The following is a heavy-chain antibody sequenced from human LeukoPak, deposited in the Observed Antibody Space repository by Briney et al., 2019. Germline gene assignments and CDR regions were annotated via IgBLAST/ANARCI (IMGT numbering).Heavy chain of an antibody. D-gene: IGHD3-22*01. J-gene: IGHJ5*02. V-gene: IGHV4-39*01. CDR3: ARALGHYDSSGHRPSSEFDP. CDR2: IYYSGST. Sequence: SETLSLTCTVSGGSISSSSYYWGWIRQPPGKGLEWIGSIYYSGSTYYNPSLKSRVTISVDTSKNQFSLKLSSVTAADTAVYYCARALGHYDSSGHRPSSEFDPWGQGTLVTVSS. CDR1: GGSISSSSYY.